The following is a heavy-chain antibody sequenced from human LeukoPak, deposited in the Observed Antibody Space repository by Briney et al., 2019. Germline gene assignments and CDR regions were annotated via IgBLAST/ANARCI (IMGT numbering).Heavy chain of an antibody. CDR3: ATEHYGSLAG. V-gene: IGHV3-7*01. J-gene: IGHJ4*02. D-gene: IGHD2-15*01. CDR2: IKKDGSPN. Sequence: GGSLRLSCAASGFTFSSYWMSWVRHAPGKGLEWVANIKKDGSPNYYVDSVKGRFTISKDNARNSLYLQMNSLRAEDTAVYYCATEHYGSLAGWGQGTLVTVSS. CDR1: GFTFSSYW.